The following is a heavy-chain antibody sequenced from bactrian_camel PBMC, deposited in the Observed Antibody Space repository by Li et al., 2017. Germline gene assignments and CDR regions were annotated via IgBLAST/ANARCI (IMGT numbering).Heavy chain of an antibody. CDR2: LDSDGST. J-gene: IGHJ4*01. CDR1: GYTYTTYC. CDR3: VTDGVSGGLNY. Sequence: HVQLVESGGGLVRPGGSLRLSCLASGYTYTTYCMGWFRQAPGKEREGVAYLDSDGSTTYADSVKGRFTISRDTSENTVNLEMNSLEVADMAVYYCVTDGVSGGLNYWGQGTQVTVS. D-gene: IGHD7*01. V-gene: IGHV3S53*01.